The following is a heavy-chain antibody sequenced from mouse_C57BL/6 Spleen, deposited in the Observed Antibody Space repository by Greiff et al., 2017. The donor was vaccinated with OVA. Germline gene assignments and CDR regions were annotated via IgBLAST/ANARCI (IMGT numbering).Heavy chain of an antibody. J-gene: IGHJ1*03. D-gene: IGHD2-5*01. V-gene: IGHV5-4*01. CDR2: ISDGGSYT. CDR1: GFTFSSYA. Sequence: EVHLVESGGGLVKPGGSLKLSCAASGFTFSSYAMSWVRQTPEKRLEWVATISDGGSYTYYPDNVKGRFTISRDNAKNNLYLQMSHLKSEDTAMYYCATRDYSNYVSRYFDVWGTGTTVTVSS. CDR3: ATRDYSNYVSRYFDV.